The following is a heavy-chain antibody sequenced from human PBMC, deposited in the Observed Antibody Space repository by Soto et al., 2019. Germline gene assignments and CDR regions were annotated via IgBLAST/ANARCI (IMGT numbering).Heavy chain of an antibody. CDR2: LYYSGNT. CDR1: GGSISSFNYF. J-gene: IGHJ5*02. CDR3: ARGGGSTFNWFDP. V-gene: IGHV4-39*01. Sequence: QLQLQESGPGLVKPSETLSLTCTVSGGSISSFNYFWGWIRQPPGKGLEWIGSLYYSGNTYYNPSLQSRVTISVDTSKKPFTLTLRSVTAADTAVYYCARGGGSTFNWFDPWGQGTLVTVSP. D-gene: IGHD2-15*01.